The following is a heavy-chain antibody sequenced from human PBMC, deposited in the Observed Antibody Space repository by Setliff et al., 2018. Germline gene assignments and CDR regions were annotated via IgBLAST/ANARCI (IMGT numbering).Heavy chain of an antibody. CDR1: GGTFSGYA. CDR2: ITPIFETA. Sequence: SVKVSCKASGGTFSGYAFSWVRQAPGQGLEWIGGITPIFETAHYAEKFRDRVTITADKSTTTVHMELSSLTSEDTAVYYCARDTRDKYDSSGYYLSLDSWGQGSLVTVSS. J-gene: IGHJ4*02. D-gene: IGHD3-22*01. V-gene: IGHV1-69*06. CDR3: ARDTRDKYDSSGYYLSLDS.